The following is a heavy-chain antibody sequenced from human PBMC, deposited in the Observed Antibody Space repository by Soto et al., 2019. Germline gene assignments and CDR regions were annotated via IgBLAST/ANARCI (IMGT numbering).Heavy chain of an antibody. D-gene: IGHD3-22*01. V-gene: IGHV3-9*01. CDR1: GFTFDDYA. CDR3: AKDHKYYYDRGDGGCYFDY. Sequence: EVQLVESGGGLVQPGRSLRLSCAASGFTFDDYAMHWVRQAPGKGLEWVSGISWNSGSIGYADSVKGRFTISRDNAKNSLYLQMNSLRAEDTALYYCAKDHKYYYDRGDGGCYFDYWGQGTLVTVSS. J-gene: IGHJ4*02. CDR2: ISWNSGSI.